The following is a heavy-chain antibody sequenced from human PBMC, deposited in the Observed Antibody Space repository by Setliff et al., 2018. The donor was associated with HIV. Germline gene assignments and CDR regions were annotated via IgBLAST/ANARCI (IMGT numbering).Heavy chain of an antibody. V-gene: IGHV4-59*08. CDR2: GHHSGTF. D-gene: IGHD3-16*01. CDR3: ARWGEPPPRGFDI. J-gene: IGHJ3*02. Sequence: PSETLSLTCTVSDGPINNYWWNWIRQSPGKGLEWVGFGHHSGTFSYNPSLNSRFTISIDTSKNQRSLKATSVTAEDTAVYYCARWGEPPPRGFDIWGQGTMVTVSS. CDR1: DGPINNYW.